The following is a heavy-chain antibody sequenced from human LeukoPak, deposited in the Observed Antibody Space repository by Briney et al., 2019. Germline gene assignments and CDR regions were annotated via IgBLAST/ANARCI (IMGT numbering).Heavy chain of an antibody. CDR2: MYYSGST. CDR3: ERHSRGYDSEFGY. D-gene: IGHD5-12*01. Sequence: ASETLSLTCTVSGDSIITYYWSWIRQPPGKGLEWIGYMYYSGSTNYNPSLKSRVTISVDKSRNQFSLTLSSVTAADTAVYYCERHSRGYDSEFGYWGQGTLVTVSS. J-gene: IGHJ4*02. V-gene: IGHV4-59*08. CDR1: GDSIITYY.